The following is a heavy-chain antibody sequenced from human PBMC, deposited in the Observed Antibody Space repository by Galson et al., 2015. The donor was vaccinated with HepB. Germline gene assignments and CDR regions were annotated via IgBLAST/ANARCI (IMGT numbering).Heavy chain of an antibody. CDR1: GFSLSSYD. CDR2: ISDSGAKT. D-gene: IGHD6-19*01. Sequence: SLRLSCAASGFSLSSYDMNWVRQTPGKGLEWVSRISDSGAKTYYADSVKGRFTISRDNSKNTQYVQMNNLSVDDTAIYYCTRRGSGNYYVSWGQGSLLTVSS. V-gene: IGHV3-23*01. CDR3: TRRGSGNYYVS. J-gene: IGHJ4*02.